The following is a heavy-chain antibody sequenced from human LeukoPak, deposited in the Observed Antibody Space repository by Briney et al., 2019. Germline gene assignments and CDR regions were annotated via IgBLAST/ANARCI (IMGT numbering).Heavy chain of an antibody. D-gene: IGHD4-17*01. CDR1: GFTFSIYA. V-gene: IGHV3-23*01. J-gene: IGHJ4*02. CDR3: ARDYGDHHFDY. CDR2: ISNSGDST. Sequence: GGSLRLSCAASGFTFSIYAMSWVRQAPGKGLEWVSAISNSGDSTYHADSVKVRFIISRDNSKTTLYLQMNSLRAEDTAVYYCARDYGDHHFDYWGQGTLVTVSS.